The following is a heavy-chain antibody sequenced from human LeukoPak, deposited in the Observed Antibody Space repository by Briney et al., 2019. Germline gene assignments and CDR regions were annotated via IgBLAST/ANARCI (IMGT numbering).Heavy chain of an antibody. V-gene: IGHV3-23*01. J-gene: IGHJ4*02. CDR2: ISDRGGTT. Sequence: GGSLRLSCAVTGVTLSNYAMSWVRQAPGKGLEWVAGISDRGGTTNYAQSVKGRLTISRDNPKNSLYLQMSRVRAEATAVYFCAKRRVVIQLFLIGFHKDPYYFDSWGQGALVAVVS. CDR3: AKRRVVIQLFLIGFHKDPYYFDS. D-gene: IGHD2/OR15-2a*01. CDR1: GVTLSNYA.